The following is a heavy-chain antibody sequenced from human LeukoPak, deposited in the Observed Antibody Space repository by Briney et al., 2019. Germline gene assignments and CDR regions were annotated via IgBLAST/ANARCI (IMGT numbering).Heavy chain of an antibody. V-gene: IGHV3-20*04. J-gene: IGHJ4*02. Sequence: GGSLRLSCAASGFTFDDYGMSWVRQAPGKGLEWVSGINWNGGSTGYADSVKGRFTISRDNSKNTLYLQMNSLRAEDTAVYYCAKGYCSSTSCHRPLDYWGQGTLVTVSS. CDR2: INWNGGST. CDR3: AKGYCSSTSCHRPLDY. CDR1: GFTFDDYG. D-gene: IGHD2-2*01.